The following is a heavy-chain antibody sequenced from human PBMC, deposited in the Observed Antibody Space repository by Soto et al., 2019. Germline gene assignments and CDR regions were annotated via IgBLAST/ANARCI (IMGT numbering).Heavy chain of an antibody. CDR1: GGSIRDSTYY. Sequence: PSETLSLTCTVSGGSIRDSTYYWAWIRQSPGKGLEWIGTIFYSGGTFYTPSLKSRVTMSVDTSNNQFSLKLSSVTAADTAVYYCARASNKRGYSYGPDYWGQGTLVTVSS. J-gene: IGHJ4*02. D-gene: IGHD5-18*01. CDR3: ARASNKRGYSYGPDY. V-gene: IGHV4-39*02. CDR2: IFYSGGT.